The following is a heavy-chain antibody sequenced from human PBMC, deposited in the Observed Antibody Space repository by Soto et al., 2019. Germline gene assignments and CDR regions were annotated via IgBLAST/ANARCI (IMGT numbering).Heavy chain of an antibody. CDR1: GFTFSSYG. CDR2: IWYDGSNK. Sequence: QVQLVESGGGVDQPGRSLRLSCAASGFTFSSYGMHWVRQAPGKGLEWVAVIWYDGSNKYYADSVKGRFTISRDNSKNTLYLQMNSLRAEDTAVYYCARHWRSGGSSPFDYWGQGTLVTVSS. V-gene: IGHV3-33*01. CDR3: ARHWRSGGSSPFDY. D-gene: IGHD2-15*01. J-gene: IGHJ4*02.